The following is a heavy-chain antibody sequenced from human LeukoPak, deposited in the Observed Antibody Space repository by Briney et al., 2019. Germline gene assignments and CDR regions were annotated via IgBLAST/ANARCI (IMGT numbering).Heavy chain of an antibody. CDR1: GFTFSSYG. Sequence: QPGGSLRLSCEASGFTFSSYGIHRVRQAPGKGLEWVAVISYDGSNKYYADSVKGRFTISRDNSKNTLYLQMNSLRAEDTAVYYCAKEPHYYYDSSGYYDYWGQGTLVTVSS. D-gene: IGHD3-22*01. CDR3: AKEPHYYYDSSGYYDY. V-gene: IGHV3-30*18. CDR2: ISYDGSNK. J-gene: IGHJ4*02.